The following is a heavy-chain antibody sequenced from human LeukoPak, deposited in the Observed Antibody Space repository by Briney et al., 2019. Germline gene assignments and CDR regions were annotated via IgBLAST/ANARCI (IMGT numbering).Heavy chain of an antibody. J-gene: IGHJ4*02. CDR1: GGSISNYY. V-gene: IGHV4-59*12. CDR3: AGDYGRH. D-gene: IGHD4-17*01. Sequence: SETLSLTCTVSGGSISNYYWSWIRQPPGKGLEWIGYIYYSGSTNYNPSLKSRVTISVDTSKNQFSLKLSSVTAADTAVYYCAGDYGRHWGQGTLVTVSS. CDR2: IYYSGST.